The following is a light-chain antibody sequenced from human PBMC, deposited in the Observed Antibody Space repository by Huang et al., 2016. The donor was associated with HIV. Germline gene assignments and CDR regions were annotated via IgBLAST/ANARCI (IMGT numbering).Light chain of an antibody. CDR3: MQGTHLFT. CDR1: QSLIHSNGNTY. V-gene: IGKV2-30*02. Sequence: VVLTQSPLYLSVTLGQPASISCRSSQSLIHSNGNTYLNWFRQRPGKSPRRLISQVSRRDSGVPDRFSGRGSGTDFTLKISRVEAEDVGVYYCMQGTHLFTFGGGTRVDIK. CDR2: QVS. J-gene: IGKJ4*01.